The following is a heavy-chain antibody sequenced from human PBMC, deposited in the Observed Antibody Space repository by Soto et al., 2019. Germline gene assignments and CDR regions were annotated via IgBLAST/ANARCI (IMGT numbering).Heavy chain of an antibody. CDR2: ISGSGGST. CDR3: AKDLGVGIAAAYFDY. CDR1: GFTFSSYA. J-gene: IGHJ4*02. V-gene: IGHV3-23*01. Sequence: GGSLRLCCAASGFTFSSYAMSWVRQAPGKGLEWVSAISGSGGSTYYADSVKGRFTVSRDNSKNTLYLQMNSLRAEDTAVYYCAKDLGVGIAAAYFDYWGQGTLVTVSS. D-gene: IGHD6-13*01.